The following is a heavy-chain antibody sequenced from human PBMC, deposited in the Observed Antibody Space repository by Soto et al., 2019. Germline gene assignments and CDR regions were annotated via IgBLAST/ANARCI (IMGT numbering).Heavy chain of an antibody. Sequence: QVQLQESGPGLVKPSGTLSLTCAVSGGSISSSNWWSWVRQPPGKGLEWIGEIYHSGSTSYNPSLKSRVTISVDKSKNQFSLKLSSVTAADTAVYYCARETYYYDSSGTYYFDYWGQGTLVTVSS. V-gene: IGHV4-4*02. CDR2: IYHSGST. J-gene: IGHJ4*02. CDR1: GGSISSSNW. D-gene: IGHD3-22*01. CDR3: ARETYYYDSSGTYYFDY.